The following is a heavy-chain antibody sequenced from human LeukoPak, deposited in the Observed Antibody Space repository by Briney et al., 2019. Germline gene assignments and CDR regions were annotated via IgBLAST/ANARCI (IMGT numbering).Heavy chain of an antibody. CDR1: GFTFNTYS. J-gene: IGHJ3*02. CDR2: ISSGSGHI. Sequence: GGSLRLSCAASGFTFNTYSINWVRQASGNGLEWVSSISSGSGHIYYADSLKGRFTISRDNAKNSLYLQMNSLRAEDTAVYYCAKGGSSTPSRNTFDIGGKGTMAPVSS. CDR3: AKGGSSTPSRNTFDI. V-gene: IGHV3-21*01. D-gene: IGHD2-2*01.